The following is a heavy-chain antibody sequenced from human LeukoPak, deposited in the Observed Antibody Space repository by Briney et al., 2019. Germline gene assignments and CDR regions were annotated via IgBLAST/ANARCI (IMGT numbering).Heavy chain of an antibody. Sequence: SETLSLTCTVSGGSISSSSYYWGWIRQPPGKGLEWIGSIYYSGSTYYNPSLKSRVTISVDTSKNQFSLKLSSVTATDTAVYYCARPGHCSGGSCCFHYWGQGTLVTVSS. CDR3: ARPGHCSGGSCCFHY. CDR1: GGSISSSSYY. D-gene: IGHD2-15*01. J-gene: IGHJ4*02. V-gene: IGHV4-39*01. CDR2: IYYSGST.